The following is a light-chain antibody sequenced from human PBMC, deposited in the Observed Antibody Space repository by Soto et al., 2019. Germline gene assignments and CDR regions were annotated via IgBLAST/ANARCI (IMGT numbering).Light chain of an antibody. CDR2: WAS. V-gene: IGKV4-1*01. J-gene: IGKJ2*01. Sequence: DIVMTQSPDSLAVSLAERATISCKSSQSVLDSSSNNNYLGWYQRKPGQPPKLLIYWASTRESGVPDRFSGSGSGTDFTLTISSLQAEDVAVYYCQQYYITPYTFGRGTKLEIK. CDR1: QSVLDSSSNNNY. CDR3: QQYYITPYT.